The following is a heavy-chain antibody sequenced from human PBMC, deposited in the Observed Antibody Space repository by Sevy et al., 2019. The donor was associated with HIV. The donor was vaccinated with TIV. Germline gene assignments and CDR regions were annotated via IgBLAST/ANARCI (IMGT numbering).Heavy chain of an antibody. V-gene: IGHV3-23*01. Sequence: GGSLRLSCAASGFTFNTHVMNWVRQAPGKGLEWVSSISGFGNKDYADSVRGRFTISRDNAKNTLYLQMNSLRADDTAVYYCAKVLNPALESMMEVTVRSLKGFDVWGQGTMVTVSS. D-gene: IGHD3-22*01. CDR1: GFTFNTHV. J-gene: IGHJ3*01. CDR2: ISGFGNK. CDR3: AKVLNPALESMMEVTVRSLKGFDV.